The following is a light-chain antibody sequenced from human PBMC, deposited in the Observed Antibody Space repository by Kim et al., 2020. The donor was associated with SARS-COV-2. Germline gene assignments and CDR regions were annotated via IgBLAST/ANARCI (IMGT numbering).Light chain of an antibody. CDR3: QQRTSWPLT. Sequence: LSPGERSTLPCRASEGVSGSLVWYQQKPGRAPRLVIYNTFNRATGIPARFSGSGSGTDFTLTISSLEPEDFAVYYCQQRTSWPLTFGGGTKVDIK. J-gene: IGKJ4*01. CDR2: NTF. CDR1: EGVSGS. V-gene: IGKV3-11*01.